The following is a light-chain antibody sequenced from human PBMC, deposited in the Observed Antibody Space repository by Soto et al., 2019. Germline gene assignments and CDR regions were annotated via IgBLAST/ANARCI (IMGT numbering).Light chain of an antibody. CDR1: SSDVGAYNY. V-gene: IGLV2-11*01. Sequence: QSALTQPRSVSGSPGQSVTISCTGTSSDVGAYNYVSWCQQHPGKAPKLMIYDVNKRPSGVPDRFSGSKSSNTASLTISGLQAEDEADYYCCSYAGSYTLIFGGGTKLTVL. CDR2: DVN. J-gene: IGLJ2*01. CDR3: CSYAGSYTLI.